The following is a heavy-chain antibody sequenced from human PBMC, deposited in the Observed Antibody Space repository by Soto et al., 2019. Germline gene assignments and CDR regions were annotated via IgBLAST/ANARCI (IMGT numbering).Heavy chain of an antibody. CDR3: ARGWGYDSNDYYYAY. Sequence: QVQLVQSGAEVRKPGSSVKVSCKASGGTFSRHAISWVRQAPGQGLEWMGGIIPIFGTANHAQKFQGRVKIIADESTNKVYMELSSLRSEDTAMYYCARGWGYDSNDYYYAYWGQGTLVIVSS. D-gene: IGHD3-22*01. CDR1: GGTFSRHA. CDR2: IIPIFGTA. V-gene: IGHV1-69*01. J-gene: IGHJ4*02.